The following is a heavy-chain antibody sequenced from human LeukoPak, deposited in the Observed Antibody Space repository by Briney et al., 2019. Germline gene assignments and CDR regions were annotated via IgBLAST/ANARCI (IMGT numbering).Heavy chain of an antibody. V-gene: IGHV1-69*13. CDR1: GGTFSSYA. Sequence: SVKVSCKASGGTFSSYAISWVRQAPGQGLEWMGGIIPIFGTANYAQKFQGRVTITADESTSTAYMELRSLRSDDTAVYYCARDRTDSSAVYDAFDIWGQGTMVTVSS. CDR2: IIPIFGTA. J-gene: IGHJ3*02. D-gene: IGHD3-22*01. CDR3: ARDRTDSSAVYDAFDI.